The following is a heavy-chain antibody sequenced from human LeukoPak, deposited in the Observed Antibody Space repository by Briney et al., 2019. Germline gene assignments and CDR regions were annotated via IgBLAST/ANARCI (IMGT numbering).Heavy chain of an antibody. CDR2: ISYDGSDK. Sequence: GGSLRLSCAASGFTFSNYAMHWVRQAPGKGLEWVAVISYDGSDKYYADSVKGRFTIFRDNSKNTLYLQMNSLRPEDTAVYYCARDWGRRYSSGWYGDFDYWGQGTLVTVSS. V-gene: IGHV3-30-3*01. J-gene: IGHJ4*02. CDR3: ARDWGRRYSSGWYGDFDY. CDR1: GFTFSNYA. D-gene: IGHD6-19*01.